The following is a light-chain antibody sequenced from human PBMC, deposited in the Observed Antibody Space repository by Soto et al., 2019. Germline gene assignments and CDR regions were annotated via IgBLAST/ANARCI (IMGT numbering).Light chain of an antibody. CDR3: QQYST. V-gene: IGKV1-5*03. CDR2: KAS. J-gene: IGKJ1*01. CDR1: QSISSW. Sequence: DIPMTQSPSTLSASVGDRVTITCRASQSISSWLAWYQQKPGKAPKLLIYKASSLESGVPSRLSGSGSGTEFTLTISSLQPDDFATYYCQQYSTFGQGTKVEIK.